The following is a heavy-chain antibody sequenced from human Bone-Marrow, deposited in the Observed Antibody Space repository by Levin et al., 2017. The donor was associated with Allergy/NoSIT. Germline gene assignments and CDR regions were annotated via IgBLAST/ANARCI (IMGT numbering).Heavy chain of an antibody. D-gene: IGHD3-10*01. CDR1: GFTFSSYW. V-gene: IGHV3-74*01. J-gene: IGHJ5*02. CDR3: ARDFFERGA. CDR2: INTDGSST. Sequence: QPGGSLRLSCAASGFTFSSYWMHWVRQTPGKGLVWVSRINTDGSSTSYADSVKGRFSISRDNAKNMLYMQMNSLRAEDTAIYYCARDFFERGAWGQGTLVTVSS.